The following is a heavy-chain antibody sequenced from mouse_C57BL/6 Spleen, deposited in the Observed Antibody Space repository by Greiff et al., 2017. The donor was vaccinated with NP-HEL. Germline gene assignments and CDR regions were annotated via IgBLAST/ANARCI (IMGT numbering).Heavy chain of an antibody. J-gene: IGHJ3*01. CDR2: INPSTGGT. CDR1: GYSFTGYY. V-gene: IGHV1-42*01. D-gene: IGHD1-1*01. Sequence: EVKLQESGPELVKPGASVKISCKASGYSFTGYYMNWVKQSPEKSLEWIGEINPSTGGTTYNQKFKAKATLTVDKSSSTAYMQLKSLTSEDSAVYYCARSAVVEGGFAYWGQGTLVTVSA. CDR3: ARSAVVEGGFAY.